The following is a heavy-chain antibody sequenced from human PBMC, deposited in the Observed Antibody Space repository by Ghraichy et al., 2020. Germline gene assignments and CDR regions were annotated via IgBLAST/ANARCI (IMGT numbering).Heavy chain of an antibody. Sequence: SQTLSLTCVISGDSVSTNRDTWNWIRQSPSRGLEWLGRTYYRSKWTNDYAVSVRGRITINPDTSKIQFSLQLKSVTPEDTAVYYCARGGFYYGSGHYSGMDVWGQGTTVTVSS. CDR1: GDSVSTNRDT. J-gene: IGHJ6*02. CDR3: ARGGFYYGSGHYSGMDV. CDR2: TYYRSKWTN. D-gene: IGHD3-10*01. V-gene: IGHV6-1*01.